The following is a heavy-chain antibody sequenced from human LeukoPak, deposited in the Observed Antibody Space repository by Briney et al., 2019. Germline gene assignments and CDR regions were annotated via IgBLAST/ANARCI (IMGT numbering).Heavy chain of an antibody. CDR2: INPNSGGT. V-gene: IGHV1-2*02. CDR3: ASFQCSRTSCRSLGRFYYGMDV. CDR1: GYTFTGYY. D-gene: IGHD2-2*01. J-gene: IGHJ6*02. Sequence: ASVKVSCKASGYTFTGYYMHWVRQAPGQGLEWRGWINPNSGGTNYAQKFQGRVTMTRDTSISTAYMELSRRRSDDTAVYYCASFQCSRTSCRSLGRFYYGMDVWGQGTTVTVSS.